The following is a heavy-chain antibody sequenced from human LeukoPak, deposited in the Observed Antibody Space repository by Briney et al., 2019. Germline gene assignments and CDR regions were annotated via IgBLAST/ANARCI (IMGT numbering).Heavy chain of an antibody. CDR1: GYTFTSYG. Sequence: ASVNVSCKASGYTFTSYGISWVRQAPGQGLEWMGWISAYNGNTNYAQKLQGRVTMTTDTSTSTAYMELRSLRSDDTAVYYCARFEESYYYDSSGYYDYWGQGTLVTVSS. V-gene: IGHV1-18*01. CDR3: ARFEESYYYDSSGYYDY. J-gene: IGHJ4*02. D-gene: IGHD3-22*01. CDR2: ISAYNGNT.